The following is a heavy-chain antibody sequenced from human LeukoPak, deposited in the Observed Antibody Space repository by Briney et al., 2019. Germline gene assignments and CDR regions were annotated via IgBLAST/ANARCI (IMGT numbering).Heavy chain of an antibody. J-gene: IGHJ6*02. D-gene: IGHD3-3*02. CDR3: AKDATPLVLVYGMDV. CDR1: GFTFDDYA. Sequence: GGSLRLSCAASGFTFDDYAMRWVRQAPGKGLEWVSLISWDGGSTYYADSVKGRFTISRDNSKNSLYLQMNSLRAEDTALYYCAKDATPLVLVYGMDVWGQGTTVTVSS. CDR2: ISWDGGST. V-gene: IGHV3-43D*03.